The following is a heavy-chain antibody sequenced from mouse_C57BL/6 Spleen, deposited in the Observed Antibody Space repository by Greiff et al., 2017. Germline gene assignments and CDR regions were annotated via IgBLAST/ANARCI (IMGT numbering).Heavy chain of an antibody. Sequence: EVHLVESGGGLVKPGGSLKLSCAASGFTFSDYGMHWVRQAPEKGLEWVAYISRGSSTIYYADTVKGRFTISRDNAKNTLFLQMTSLRSEDTAMYYCARSYGSSYGWYFDVWGTGTTVTVAS. CDR1: GFTFSDYG. D-gene: IGHD1-1*01. CDR2: ISRGSSTI. CDR3: ARSYGSSYGWYFDV. J-gene: IGHJ1*03. V-gene: IGHV5-17*01.